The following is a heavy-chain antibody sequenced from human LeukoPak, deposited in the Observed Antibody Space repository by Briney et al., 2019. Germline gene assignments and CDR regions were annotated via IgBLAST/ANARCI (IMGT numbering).Heavy chain of an antibody. D-gene: IGHD5-12*01. CDR3: ARSPRGYAPDY. CDR2: INPTTGGT. J-gene: IGHJ4*02. CDR1: GYTFTGYY. Sequence: ASVKVSCKASGYTFTGYYIHWVRQAPGQGLEWLGWINPTTGGTKYAQKFEGRVTMTRDTSITTAYMELRSLRSDDTAVYYCARSPRGYAPDYWGQGTLVTVSS. V-gene: IGHV1-2*02.